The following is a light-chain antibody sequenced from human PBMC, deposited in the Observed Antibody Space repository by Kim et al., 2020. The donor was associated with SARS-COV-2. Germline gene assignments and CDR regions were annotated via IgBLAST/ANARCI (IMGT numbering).Light chain of an antibody. V-gene: IGKV1-39*01. J-gene: IGKJ4*01. Sequence: ASVGDRVTITCRASQSISSYVNWYQQKTGKAPKLLIYAASNLQGGVPSRFSGSGSGTDFTLTISSLQPEDFAAYYCQQSYSSPPTFGGGTKVDIK. CDR2: AAS. CDR1: QSISSY. CDR3: QQSYSSPPT.